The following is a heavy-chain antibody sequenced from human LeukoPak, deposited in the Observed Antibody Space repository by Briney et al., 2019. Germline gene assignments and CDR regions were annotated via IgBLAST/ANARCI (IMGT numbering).Heavy chain of an antibody. Sequence: SSVKVSCKASGGTFSSYVISWVRQAPGQGLEWMGRIIPILGIANYAQKFQGRVTITADKTTSTAYMELSSLRSEDTAVYYCVAWGDYYDSNLSDAFDIWGQGTMVTVSS. D-gene: IGHD3-22*01. V-gene: IGHV1-69*04. CDR2: IIPILGIA. J-gene: IGHJ3*02. CDR3: VAWGDYYDSNLSDAFDI. CDR1: GGTFSSYV.